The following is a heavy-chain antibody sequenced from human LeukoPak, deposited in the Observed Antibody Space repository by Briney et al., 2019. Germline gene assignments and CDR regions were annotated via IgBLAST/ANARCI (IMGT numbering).Heavy chain of an antibody. CDR2: IWYDGSNK. D-gene: IGHD6-13*01. CDR1: GFTFSSYG. Sequence: GGSLRLSCAATGFTFSSYGMHWVRQAPGKGLEWVAVIWYDGSNKIYADSVKGRFTISRDNSKNTLYLQMNSLRAEDTAVYYCAKERAAAIEGYFDYWGQGTLVTVSS. J-gene: IGHJ4*02. V-gene: IGHV3-33*06. CDR3: AKERAAAIEGYFDY.